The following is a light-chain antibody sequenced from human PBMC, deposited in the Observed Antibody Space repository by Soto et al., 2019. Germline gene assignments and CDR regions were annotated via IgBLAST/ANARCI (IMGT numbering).Light chain of an antibody. J-gene: IGKJ2*01. CDR1: QSVSSSY. CDR3: HQYGSSPPYT. Sequence: EIVLTQSPGTLSLSPGERATLSCRASQSVSSSYLAWYQQKPGQAPRLLIYGASIRATDIPDRFSGSGSGTDFTLTISRLEPEDFAVYYCHQYGSSPPYTFGQGTKLEIK. CDR2: GAS. V-gene: IGKV3-20*01.